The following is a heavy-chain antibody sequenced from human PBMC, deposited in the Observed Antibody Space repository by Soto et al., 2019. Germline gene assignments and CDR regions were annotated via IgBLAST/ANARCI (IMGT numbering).Heavy chain of an antibody. CDR1: GGTFSTAA. CDR2: IMPIFRTA. J-gene: IGHJ6*02. D-gene: IGHD1-1*01. V-gene: IGHV1-69*12. Sequence: QVQVVQSGAEVKKPGSSVKVSCKTSGGTFSTAAISWVRQAPGQGLEWMGGIMPIFRTADYAQKFQGRVTITADESTSTAYLELSSLRSEDTAVYYWARDKDQEQLGGNYYYIMDVWGQGTTVTVTS. CDR3: ARDKDQEQLGGNYYYIMDV.